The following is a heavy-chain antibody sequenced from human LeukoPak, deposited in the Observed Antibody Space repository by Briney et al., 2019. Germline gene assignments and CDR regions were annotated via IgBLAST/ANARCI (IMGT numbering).Heavy chain of an antibody. J-gene: IGHJ4*02. D-gene: IGHD1-26*01. CDR1: GGSILSTNW. Sequence: RPSETLSLTCAVSGGSILSTNWWSWVRQPPGKGLGWIGEVHLNRATNYNPSVEGRVTMSIDKSKNHLSLEVISVTAADTAMYYCTRESGAFSPFGFWGQGTLVTVSS. V-gene: IGHV4-4*02. CDR2: VHLNRAT. CDR3: TRESGAFSPFGF.